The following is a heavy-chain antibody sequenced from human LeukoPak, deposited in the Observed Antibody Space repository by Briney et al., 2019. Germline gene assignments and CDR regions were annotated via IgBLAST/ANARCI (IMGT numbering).Heavy chain of an antibody. CDR2: IYYTGST. J-gene: IGHJ4*02. CDR3: ARIGVRGWIPS. D-gene: IGHD5-18*01. Sequence: SETLSLTCTVSGGSISSYHWSWIRQPPGKGLEWIGYIYYTGSTSYNPSLKSRVTISVDTSKNQFSLKLSSVTAADTAVYYCARIGVRGWIPSWGQGTLVTVSS. V-gene: IGHV4-59*12. CDR1: GGSISSYH.